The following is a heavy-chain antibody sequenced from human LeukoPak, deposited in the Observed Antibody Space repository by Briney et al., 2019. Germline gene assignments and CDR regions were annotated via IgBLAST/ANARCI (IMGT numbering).Heavy chain of an antibody. V-gene: IGHV4-61*01. D-gene: IGHD6-13*01. Sequence: SETLSLTCTVSGGSVTSGNYYWNWIRQPPGKGLEWIGYIHYTGNTNYNPSLKSRITISVDTSKNQFSLKLTSVTAADTAVYYCARAAVGASRFDYWSQGTLVTVSS. CDR2: IHYTGNT. CDR1: GGSVTSGNYY. J-gene: IGHJ4*02. CDR3: ARAAVGASRFDY.